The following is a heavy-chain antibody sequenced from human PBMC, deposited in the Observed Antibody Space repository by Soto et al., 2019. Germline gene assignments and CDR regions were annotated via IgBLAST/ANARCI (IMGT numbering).Heavy chain of an antibody. Sequence: GGSLRLSCAASGFTFSRYAMSWVRQAPGKGLEWVSAISGSGGSTYYADSVKGRFTISRDNSKNTLYLQMNSLRAEDTAVYYCAKVIGYCSGGSCYPRRGVLGYWGQGTLVTVSS. J-gene: IGHJ4*02. CDR2: ISGSGGST. CDR1: GFTFSRYA. D-gene: IGHD2-15*01. CDR3: AKVIGYCSGGSCYPRRGVLGY. V-gene: IGHV3-23*01.